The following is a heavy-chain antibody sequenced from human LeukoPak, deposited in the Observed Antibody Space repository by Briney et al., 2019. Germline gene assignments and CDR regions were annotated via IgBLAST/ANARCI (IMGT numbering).Heavy chain of an antibody. D-gene: IGHD6-19*01. CDR3: AKDLRRYSSGWHGTDY. J-gene: IGHJ4*02. CDR2: ISWNSGSI. CDR1: GFTFSTYA. V-gene: IGHV3-9*01. Sequence: GGSLRLSCAASGFTFSTYAMHWVRQAPGKGLEWVSGISWNSGSIGYADSVKGRFTISRDNAKNSLYLQMNSLRAEDTALYYCAKDLRRYSSGWHGTDYWGQGTLVTVSS.